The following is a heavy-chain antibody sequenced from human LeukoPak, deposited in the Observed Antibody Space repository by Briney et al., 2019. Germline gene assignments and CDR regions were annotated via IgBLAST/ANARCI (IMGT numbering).Heavy chain of an antibody. Sequence: GGSLKLSCAASGFTFSRYSMNWVRQAPGKGLEWVSSISSSSSFIYYADSVKGRFTISRDNAKNSLYLQMNSLRAEDTAVYYCARDPPLGSCSTISCPHLDYWGQGTLVTVSS. CDR2: ISSSSSFI. V-gene: IGHV3-21*01. CDR1: GFTFSRYS. D-gene: IGHD2-2*01. J-gene: IGHJ4*02. CDR3: ARDPPLGSCSTISCPHLDY.